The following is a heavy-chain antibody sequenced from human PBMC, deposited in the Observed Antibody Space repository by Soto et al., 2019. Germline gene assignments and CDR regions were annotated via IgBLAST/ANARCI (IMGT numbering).Heavy chain of an antibody. V-gene: IGHV3-7*01. CDR3: AMNAISLYX. D-gene: IGHD3-16*01. J-gene: IGHJ6*02. CDR1: GFTFSRSW. CDR2: IKQDGSET. Sequence: GGSLRLSFAASGFTFSRSWMTWVRQAPGKGLEWVARIKQDGSETYYVDSVKVRFSISRDNDKNSLFLKMNSLRVDDTGVYYCAMNAISLYXRGQGTTVTVS.